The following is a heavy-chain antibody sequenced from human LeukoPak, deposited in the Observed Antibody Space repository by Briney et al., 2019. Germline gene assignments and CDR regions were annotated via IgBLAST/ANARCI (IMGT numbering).Heavy chain of an antibody. D-gene: IGHD1-1*01. J-gene: IGHJ3*02. CDR1: GYTFTGYY. CDR3: AREGERQPHAFDI. CDR2: INPNSGGT. V-gene: IGHV1-2*02. Sequence: ASVKVSCKASGYTFTGYYMHWVRQAPGQGLEWMGWINPNSGGTNYAQKFQGRVTMTRDTSISTAYMELSRLRSDDTVVYYCAREGERQPHAFDIWGQGTMVTVSS.